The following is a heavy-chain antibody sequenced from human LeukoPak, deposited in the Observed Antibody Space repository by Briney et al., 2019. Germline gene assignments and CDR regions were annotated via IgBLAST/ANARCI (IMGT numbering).Heavy chain of an antibody. CDR3: AKDLGASTGY. Sequence: GGSLRLSCEASGFTFSSYAMSWVRQAPGKGLEWVSAISGSGGSTYYADSVKGRFTISRDNSKNTLYLQMNSLRVEDTAVYYCAKDLGASTGYRGQGTLVTVSS. V-gene: IGHV3-23*01. J-gene: IGHJ4*02. CDR1: GFTFSSYA. D-gene: IGHD1-26*01. CDR2: ISGSGGST.